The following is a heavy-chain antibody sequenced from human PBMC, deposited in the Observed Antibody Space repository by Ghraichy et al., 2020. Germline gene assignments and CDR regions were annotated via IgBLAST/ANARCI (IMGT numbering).Heavy chain of an antibody. CDR1: GFTFSSYS. J-gene: IGHJ6*03. D-gene: IGHD5-18*01. CDR2: ISSSSSYI. V-gene: IGHV3-21*01. Sequence: GGSLRLSCAASGFTFSSYSMNWVRQAPGKGLEWVSSISSSSSYIYYADSVKGRFTISRDNAKNSLYLQMNSLRAEDTAVYYCARVPTSDLVSYSYGYWANYYYYYMDVWGKGTTVTVSS. CDR3: ARVPTSDLVSYSYGYWANYYYYYMDV.